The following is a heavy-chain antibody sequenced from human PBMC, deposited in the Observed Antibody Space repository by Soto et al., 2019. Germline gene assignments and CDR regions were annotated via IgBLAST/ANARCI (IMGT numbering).Heavy chain of an antibody. CDR1: GDSISSGGYY. CDR3: ARAGGYVDSCLSGFNY. Sequence: TLSLTCTVSGDSISSGGYYWSWIRQHPGKGLEWIGYVYYSGSTDYNSSLKSRITISLDTSKNQFSLKLSSVTAADTAVYYCARAGGYVDSCLSGFNYWGQGALVTVSS. V-gene: IGHV4-31*03. CDR2: VYYSGST. D-gene: IGHD3-10*01. J-gene: IGHJ4*02.